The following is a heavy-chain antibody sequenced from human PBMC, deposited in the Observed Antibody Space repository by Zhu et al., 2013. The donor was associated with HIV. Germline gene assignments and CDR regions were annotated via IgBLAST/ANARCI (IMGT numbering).Heavy chain of an antibody. Sequence: QVQLVQSGAEVKKPGSSVKVSCKASGGAFSISVYGVSWVRQTPELGLEWMGGFIPILGTTSYAQKFQGRVTITMDKSTSTSYMELSSLTFQDTAVYYCARALTRTVSTNQGRAALDLWGQGTVLIVST. D-gene: IGHD2-8*01. J-gene: IGHJ4*02. CDR2: FIPILGTT. CDR3: ARALTRTVSTNQGRAALDL. V-gene: IGHV1-69*06. CDR1: GGAFSISVYG.